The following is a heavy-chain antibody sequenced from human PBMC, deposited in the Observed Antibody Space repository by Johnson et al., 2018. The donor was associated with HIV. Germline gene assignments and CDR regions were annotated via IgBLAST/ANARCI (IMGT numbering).Heavy chain of an antibody. CDR3: ARERIAAAGLDAFDI. J-gene: IGHJ3*02. CDR1: GFTFANYG. Sequence: QVQLVESGGGVVQPGESLRLSCAASGFTFANYGMHWVRQAPGKGLEWVAFTAHDESITHYADSVKGRFTISRDNSKNTLYLQMNSLRAEDTAVYYCARERIAAAGLDAFDIWGQGTMVTVSS. V-gene: IGHV3-30*02. D-gene: IGHD6-13*01. CDR2: TAHDESIT.